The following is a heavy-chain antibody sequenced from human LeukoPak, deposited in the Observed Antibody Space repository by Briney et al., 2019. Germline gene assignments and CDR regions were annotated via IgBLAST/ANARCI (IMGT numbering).Heavy chain of an antibody. J-gene: IGHJ4*02. D-gene: IGHD3-22*01. Sequence: GGSLRLSCAASGFTFSSYSMNWVRQAPGKGLEWVSSISSSSSYIYYADSVKGRFTISRDNAKNSLYLQMNSLRAGDTAVYYCARDGGVYYDSSGYCDYWGQGTLVTVSS. CDR3: ARDGGVYYDSSGYCDY. CDR2: ISSSSSYI. CDR1: GFTFSSYS. V-gene: IGHV3-21*01.